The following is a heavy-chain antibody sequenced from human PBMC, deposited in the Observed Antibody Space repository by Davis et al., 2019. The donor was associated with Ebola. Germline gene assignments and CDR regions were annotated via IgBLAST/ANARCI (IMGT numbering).Heavy chain of an antibody. Sequence: ASVKVSCKASGYTFTSYGISWVRQAPGQGLEWMGWISAYNGNTNYAQKLQGRVTMTTDTSMSTAYMELRSLRSDDTALYFCASEGVPAADYFYYYGMGVWGQGTTVTVSS. CDR3: ASEGVPAADYFYYYGMGV. V-gene: IGHV1-18*01. D-gene: IGHD2-2*01. CDR2: ISAYNGNT. J-gene: IGHJ6*02. CDR1: GYTFTSYG.